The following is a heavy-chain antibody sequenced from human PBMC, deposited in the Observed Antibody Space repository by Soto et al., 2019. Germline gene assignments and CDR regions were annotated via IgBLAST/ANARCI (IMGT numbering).Heavy chain of an antibody. J-gene: IGHJ4*02. V-gene: IGHV3-11*06. Sequence: QVQLVESGGGLVKPGGSLRLSCAASGFTFSDYSMSWIRQAPGKGLEWVSYISSSNTYTNYADSVTGRFTVSRDNAKNSLSLQMNSLRAEDTAVYYCASSVHDRPFDSLGQGPLVTVSS. D-gene: IGHD3-22*01. CDR1: GFTFSDYS. CDR3: ASSVHDRPFDS. CDR2: ISSSNTYT.